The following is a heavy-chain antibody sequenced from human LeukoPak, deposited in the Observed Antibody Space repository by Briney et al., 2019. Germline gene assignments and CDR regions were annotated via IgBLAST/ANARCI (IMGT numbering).Heavy chain of an antibody. J-gene: IGHJ4*02. CDR1: GYTFTSYG. D-gene: IGHD2-15*01. CDR2: ISAYNGNT. V-gene: IGHV1-18*01. Sequence: GASVKVSCKASGYTFTSYGISWVRQAPGQGLEWMGWISAYNGNTNYAQKLQGRVTMTTDTSTGTAYMELRSLRSDDTAVYYCARTMDCSGGSCYSLGYWGQGTLVTVSS. CDR3: ARTMDCSGGSCYSLGY.